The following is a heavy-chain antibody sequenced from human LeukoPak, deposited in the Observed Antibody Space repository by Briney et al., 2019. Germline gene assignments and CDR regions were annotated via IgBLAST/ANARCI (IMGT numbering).Heavy chain of an antibody. Sequence: PSETLSLTCAVSGGSISSGGYSWSWIRQPPGKGLEWIGYIYHSGSTYYNPSLKSRVTISVDRSKNQFSLKLSSVTAADTAVYCCARGGVTYYYYGMDVWGQGTTVTVSS. J-gene: IGHJ6*02. CDR1: GGSISSGGYS. CDR2: IYHSGST. D-gene: IGHD2-21*02. CDR3: ARGGVTYYYYGMDV. V-gene: IGHV4-30-2*01.